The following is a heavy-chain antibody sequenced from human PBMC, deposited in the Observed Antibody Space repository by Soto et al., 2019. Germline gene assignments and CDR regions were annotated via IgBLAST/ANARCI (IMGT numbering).Heavy chain of an antibody. D-gene: IGHD6-13*01. Sequence: SVKVSCKASGGTFSSYAISWVRQAPGQGLEWMGGIIPTFGTANYAQKFQGRVTITADESTSTAYMELSSLRSEDTAVYYRAYDLAAAALGAFDIWGQGTMVTVSS. CDR2: IIPTFGTA. CDR1: GGTFSSYA. J-gene: IGHJ3*02. V-gene: IGHV1-69*13. CDR3: AYDLAAAALGAFDI.